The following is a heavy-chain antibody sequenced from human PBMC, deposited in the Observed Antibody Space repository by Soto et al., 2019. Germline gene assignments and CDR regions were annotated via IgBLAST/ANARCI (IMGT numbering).Heavy chain of an antibody. J-gene: IGHJ5*02. CDR3: TREQSDDNYFDP. CDR2: IYYSGGT. D-gene: IGHD6-19*01. Sequence: PXETLSLTGTVSGSALSSGGYFYTWVRQPPGKGLEWLGYIYYSGGTNYNPSLKSRVTISLDKSKSQLALRLISVTAADTAVYYCTREQSDDNYFDPWGQGTLVTVSS. V-gene: IGHV4-61*08. CDR1: GSALSSGGYF.